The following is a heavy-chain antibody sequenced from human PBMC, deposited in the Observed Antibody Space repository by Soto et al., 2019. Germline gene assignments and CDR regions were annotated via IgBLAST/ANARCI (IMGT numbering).Heavy chain of an antibody. J-gene: IGHJ4*02. CDR1: GYTFTSYY. V-gene: IGHV1-46*01. Sequence: ASVKVSCKASGYTFTSYYMHWVRQVPGQGLEWMGIINPSGGSTSYAQKFQGRVTMTRDTSTSTAYMELSSLRSEDTAVYYCARDQRYDSSGNYLWYFDHWGQGTLVTVSS. CDR3: ARDQRYDSSGNYLWYFDH. D-gene: IGHD3-22*01. CDR2: INPSGGST.